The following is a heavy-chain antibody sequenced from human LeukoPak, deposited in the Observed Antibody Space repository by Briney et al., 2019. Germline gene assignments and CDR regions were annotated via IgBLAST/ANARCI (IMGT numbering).Heavy chain of an antibody. CDR3: ARDDIRNYYGSGSDDY. Sequence: SETLSLTCTVSGGSISSSSYYWGWIRQPPGKGLEWIGSIYHSGSTYYNPSLKSRVTISVDTSKNQFSLKLSSVTAADTAVYYCARDDIRNYYGSGSDDYWGQGTLVTVSS. CDR1: GGSISSSSYY. D-gene: IGHD3-10*01. J-gene: IGHJ4*02. V-gene: IGHV4-39*07. CDR2: IYHSGST.